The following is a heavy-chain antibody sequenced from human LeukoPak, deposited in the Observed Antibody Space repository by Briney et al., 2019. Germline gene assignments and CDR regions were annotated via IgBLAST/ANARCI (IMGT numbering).Heavy chain of an antibody. CDR2: ISGSGGST. CDR3: AKDHPLYSSSWWVDY. Sequence: GGSLRLSFAASGFTFSSYAMSWVRQAPGKGLEWVSAISGSGGSTYYADSVRGRFTISRDNSKNTLYLQMNSLRAEDTAVYYCAKDHPLYSSSWWVDYWGQGTLVTVSS. D-gene: IGHD6-13*01. J-gene: IGHJ4*02. CDR1: GFTFSSYA. V-gene: IGHV3-23*01.